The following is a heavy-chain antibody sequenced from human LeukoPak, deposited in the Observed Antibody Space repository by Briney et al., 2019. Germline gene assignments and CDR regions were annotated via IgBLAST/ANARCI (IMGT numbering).Heavy chain of an antibody. V-gene: IGHV3-7*01. D-gene: IGHD3-3*02. Sequence: GGSLRLSCAVSGFTFSDYWVTWVRQTPGKGLEFVANINRDGSVKNYVDSVKGRFTISRDNAKNSLYLQMTSLGVDDTAIYYCARDPGFSSFDYWGQGILVTVSS. CDR2: INRDGSVK. CDR1: GFTFSDYW. J-gene: IGHJ4*02. CDR3: ARDPGFSSFDY.